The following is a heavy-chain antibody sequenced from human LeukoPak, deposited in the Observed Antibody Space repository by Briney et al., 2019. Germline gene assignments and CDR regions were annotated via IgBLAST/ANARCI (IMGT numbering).Heavy chain of an antibody. V-gene: IGHV1-69*13. Sequence: EASVKVSCKASGGTFSSYAISWVRQAPGQGLEWMGGIIPIFGTANYAQKFQGRVTITADESTSTAYMELSSLRSEDTAVYYCARYCSGGSCYSPHDAFDIWGQGTMVTVSS. J-gene: IGHJ3*02. CDR1: GGTFSSYA. CDR3: ARYCSGGSCYSPHDAFDI. D-gene: IGHD2-15*01. CDR2: IIPIFGTA.